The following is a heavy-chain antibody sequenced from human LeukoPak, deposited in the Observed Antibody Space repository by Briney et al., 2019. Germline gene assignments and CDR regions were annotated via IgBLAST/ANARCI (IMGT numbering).Heavy chain of an antibody. V-gene: IGHV4-59*12. D-gene: IGHD6-19*01. Sequence: SETLSLTCTVSGGSITSYYWSWIRQPPGKGLEWIGYIYNSGSTNYNPSLKSRVTISVDTSKNQFSLRLSSVTAADTAVYYCAREGSSGWGHSIDYWGQGTLVTVSS. CDR1: GGSITSYY. CDR2: IYNSGST. CDR3: AREGSSGWGHSIDY. J-gene: IGHJ4*02.